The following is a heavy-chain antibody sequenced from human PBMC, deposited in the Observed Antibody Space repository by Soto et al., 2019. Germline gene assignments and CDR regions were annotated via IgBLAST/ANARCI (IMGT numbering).Heavy chain of an antibody. CDR3: ARETLYYYDSSGYYFDY. J-gene: IGHJ4*02. V-gene: IGHV4-39*01. CDR2: IYYSGST. D-gene: IGHD3-22*01. CDR1: GGSISSSSYY. Sequence: SETLSLTCTVSGGSISSSSYYWGWIRQPPGKGLEWIGSIYYSGSTYYNPSLKSRVTISVDTSKNQFSLKLSSVTAADTAVYYCARETLYYYDSSGYYFDYWGQGTQVTVSS.